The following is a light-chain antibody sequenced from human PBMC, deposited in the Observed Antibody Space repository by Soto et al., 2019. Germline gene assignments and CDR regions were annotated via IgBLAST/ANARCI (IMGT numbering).Light chain of an antibody. CDR2: GAS. Sequence: NVLTQSPGTLSLSPGQRATLSCRASQSLSGNYLAWYQQKPGQAPRLLIYGASSRATGIPDRFSGSGSGTDFTLTISRLEPEDFAVYYCQQYGSSSITFGQGTRLEI. CDR3: QQYGSSSIT. J-gene: IGKJ5*01. V-gene: IGKV3-20*01. CDR1: QSLSGNY.